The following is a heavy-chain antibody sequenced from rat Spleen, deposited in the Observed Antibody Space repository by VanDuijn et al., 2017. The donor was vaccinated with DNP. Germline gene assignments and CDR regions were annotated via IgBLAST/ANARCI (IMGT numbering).Heavy chain of an antibody. D-gene: IGHD1-7*01. Sequence: EVQLVESGGGLVQPGRSLKLSCAASGFTFSNYGMHWIRQAPTKGLEWVASISPSGGSTYYRDSVKGRFTISRDNAKSTLYLQMDSLRSEDTATYYCARWEGYYGYDYFDYWGQGVMVKVSS. J-gene: IGHJ2*01. CDR1: GFTFSNYG. V-gene: IGHV5-19*01. CDR2: ISPSGGST. CDR3: ARWEGYYGYDYFDY.